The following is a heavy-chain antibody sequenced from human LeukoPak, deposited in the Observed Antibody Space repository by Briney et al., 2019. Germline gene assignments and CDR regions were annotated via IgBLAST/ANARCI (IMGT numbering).Heavy chain of an antibody. CDR3: AAPGVPAATYYFDY. CDR1: GFTFSTYG. CDR2: IRYDGSNK. Sequence: GGSLRLSCAASGFTFSTYGMHWVRQAPGKGLEWVAFIRYDGSNKYYADSVKGRFTISRDNSKNTVYLQMNSLRAEDTAVYYCAAPGVPAATYYFDYWGQGTQVTVSS. V-gene: IGHV3-30*02. J-gene: IGHJ4*02. D-gene: IGHD2-2*01.